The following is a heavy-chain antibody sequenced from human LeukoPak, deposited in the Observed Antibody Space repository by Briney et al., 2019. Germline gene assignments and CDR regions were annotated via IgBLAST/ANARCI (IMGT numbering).Heavy chain of an antibody. CDR1: GGFITSYY. Sequence: SETLSLTCTVSGGFITSYYWSWIRQPPGKGLEWIGYLFHSGTRRYNPSLKSRVTISADTTKNQIFLTLNSTTAADTAVYYCARRRGWKQQLVYFDYWGQRTLATVSS. J-gene: IGHJ4*02. D-gene: IGHD6-13*01. V-gene: IGHV4-59*08. CDR2: LFHSGTR. CDR3: ARRRGWKQQLVYFDY.